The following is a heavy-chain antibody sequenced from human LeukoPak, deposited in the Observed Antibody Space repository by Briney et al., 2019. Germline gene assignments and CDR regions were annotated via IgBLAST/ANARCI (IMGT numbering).Heavy chain of an antibody. CDR2: INPNSGGT. Sequence: ASVKVSCRASGYTFTSYGISWVRQAPGQGLEWMGWINPNSGGTNYAQKFQGRVTMTRDTSISTAYMELSRLRSDDTAVYYCARGGSPGEAFDIWGQGTMVTVSS. V-gene: IGHV1-2*02. CDR3: ARGGSPGEAFDI. CDR1: GYTFTSYG. D-gene: IGHD1-26*01. J-gene: IGHJ3*02.